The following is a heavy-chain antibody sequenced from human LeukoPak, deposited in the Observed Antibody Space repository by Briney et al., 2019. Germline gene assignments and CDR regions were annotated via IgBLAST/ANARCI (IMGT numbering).Heavy chain of an antibody. CDR1: GGSFSGYY. CDR2: INHSGST. V-gene: IGHV4-34*01. CDR3: ARVPTIREYCSGGSCYFDY. Sequence: PSETLSLTCAVYGGSFSGYYWSWIRQPPGKGLEWIGEINHSGSTNYNPSLKSRVTISVDTSKNQFSLKLSSVTAADTAVYYCARVPTIREYCSGGSCYFDYWGQGTLVTVSS. D-gene: IGHD2-15*01. J-gene: IGHJ4*02.